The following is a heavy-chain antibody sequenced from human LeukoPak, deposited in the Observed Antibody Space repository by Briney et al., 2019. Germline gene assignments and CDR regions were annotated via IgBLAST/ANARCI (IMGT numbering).Heavy chain of an antibody. J-gene: IGHJ6*03. CDR2: MNPNSGNT. CDR1: GYTFTGYY. D-gene: IGHD2-2*01. V-gene: IGHV1-8*02. CDR3: ARCRKGYCSSTSCRRTYYMDV. Sequence: ASVKVSCKASGYTFTGYYMHWVRQAPGQGLEWMGWMNPNSGNTGYAQKFQGRVTMTRNTSISTAYMELSSLRSEDTAVYYCARCRKGYCSSTSCRRTYYMDVWGKGTTVTISS.